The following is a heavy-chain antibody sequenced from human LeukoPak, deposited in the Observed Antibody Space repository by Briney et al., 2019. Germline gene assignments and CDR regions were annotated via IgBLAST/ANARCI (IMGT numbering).Heavy chain of an antibody. CDR2: INPVNGDI. CDR1: GYTFTNYA. V-gene: IGHV1-3*01. J-gene: IGHJ4*02. Sequence: ASVKVSCKASGYTFTNYAMHWVRQAPGQRLERMGWINPVNGDIKYSQKFQGRVTITRDTSASTAYMELSSLRSEDTAVYYCARTYYDYVWGSYRFWGQGTLVTVSS. D-gene: IGHD3-16*02. CDR3: ARTYYDYVWGSYRF.